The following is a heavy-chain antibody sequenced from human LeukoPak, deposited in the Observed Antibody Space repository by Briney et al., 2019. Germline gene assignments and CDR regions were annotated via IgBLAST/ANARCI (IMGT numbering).Heavy chain of an antibody. Sequence: PSETLSLTCTVSGGSISSYYWSWIRQPPGKGLEWIGYIYYSGSTNYNPSLKSRVTISVDTSKNQFSLKLSSVTAADTAVYYCASNSPGIAAAGLFQHWGQGTLVTVSS. CDR3: ASNSPGIAAAGLFQH. V-gene: IGHV4-59*01. CDR2: IYYSGST. CDR1: GGSISSYY. J-gene: IGHJ1*01. D-gene: IGHD6-13*01.